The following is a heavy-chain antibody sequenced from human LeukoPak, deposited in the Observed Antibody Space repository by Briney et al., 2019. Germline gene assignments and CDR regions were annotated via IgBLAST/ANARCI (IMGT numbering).Heavy chain of an antibody. J-gene: IGHJ4*02. V-gene: IGHV3-23*01. CDR1: GFTFRSYA. CDR2: MSGSGGST. CDR3: TQRGYSGYDLEGSYYFDY. D-gene: IGHD5-12*01. Sequence: GGSLRLSCAASGFTFRSYAMSWVRQAPGKGLEWVSGMSGSGGSTYYADSVKGRFTISRDNSKNTLYLQMNSLRAEDTAVYYCTQRGYSGYDLEGSYYFDYWGQGTLVTVSS.